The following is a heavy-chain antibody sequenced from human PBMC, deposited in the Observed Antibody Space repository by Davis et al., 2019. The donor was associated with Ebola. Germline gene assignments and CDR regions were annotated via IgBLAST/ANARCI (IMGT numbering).Heavy chain of an antibody. CDR2: IIPMFGTR. J-gene: IGHJ3*02. D-gene: IGHD3-16*02. V-gene: IGHV1-69*05. Sequence: SVKVSCKASGGAFNSYAISWVRQAPGQGLEWMGGIIPMFGTRNYAQNLQDRVTITTDTSTSTAYLELRSLKSDDTAVYYCARDPYYVWATYRRAGDAFNIWGQGTMVTVSS. CDR1: GGAFNSYA. CDR3: ARDPYYVWATYRRAGDAFNI.